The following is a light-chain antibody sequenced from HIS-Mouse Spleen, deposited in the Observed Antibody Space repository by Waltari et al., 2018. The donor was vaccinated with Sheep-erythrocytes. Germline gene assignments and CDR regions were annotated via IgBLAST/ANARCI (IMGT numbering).Light chain of an antibody. CDR2: DVS. Sequence: QSALTQPRSVSGSPGQSVTISCPGTSSDVGGYNYVSWYQQHPGKAPKLMIYDVSKRPSWVPYRFSGSKSGNTASLAISGLQAEDEADYYCCSYAGSYNHVFATGTKVTVL. J-gene: IGLJ1*01. CDR1: SSDVGGYNY. CDR3: CSYAGSYNHV. V-gene: IGLV2-11*01.